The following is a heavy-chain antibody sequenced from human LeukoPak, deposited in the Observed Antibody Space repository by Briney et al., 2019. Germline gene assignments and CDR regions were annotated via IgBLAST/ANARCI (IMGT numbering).Heavy chain of an antibody. CDR1: GGSISSYY. CDR2: VYTSGST. CDR3: ARGIGYVNFDY. V-gene: IGHV4-4*07. J-gene: IGHJ4*02. D-gene: IGHD5-12*01. Sequence: SETLSLTCTVSGGSISSYYWSWIRQPAGKGLEWIGRVYTSGSTNYNPSLKSRVTMSVDTSKNQISLKLSSVNAADTAVYYCARGIGYVNFDYWGQGTLVTVSS.